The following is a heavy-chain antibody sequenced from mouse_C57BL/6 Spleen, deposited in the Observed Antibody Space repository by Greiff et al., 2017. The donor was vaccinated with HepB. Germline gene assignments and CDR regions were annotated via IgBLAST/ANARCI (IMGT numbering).Heavy chain of an antibody. CDR3: ARGGGYFDV. Sequence: QVQLQQPGAELVRPGSSVKLSCKASGYTFTSYWMDWVKQRPGQGLEWIGNIYPSDSETHYNQKFKDKATLTVYTSSSTAYMQLSSLTSQDSAVYYCARGGGYFDVWGTGTTVTVSS. J-gene: IGHJ1*03. CDR1: GYTFTSYW. V-gene: IGHV1-61*01. CDR2: IYPSDSET.